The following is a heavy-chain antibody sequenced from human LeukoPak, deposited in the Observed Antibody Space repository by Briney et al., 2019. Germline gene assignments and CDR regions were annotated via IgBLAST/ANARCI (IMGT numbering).Heavy chain of an antibody. CDR1: GYTLTELS. Sequence: RAPVKVSCKVSGYTLTELSMHWVRQAPGKGLEWMGGFDPEDGETIYAQKFQGRVTMTEDTSTDTAYMELSSLRSEDTAVYYCATDGSGSFPGEFDYWGQGTLVTVSS. D-gene: IGHD3-10*01. J-gene: IGHJ4*02. CDR3: ATDGSGSFPGEFDY. CDR2: FDPEDGET. V-gene: IGHV1-24*01.